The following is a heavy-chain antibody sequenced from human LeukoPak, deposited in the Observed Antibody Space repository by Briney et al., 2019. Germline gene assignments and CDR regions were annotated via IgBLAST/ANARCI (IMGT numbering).Heavy chain of an antibody. CDR3: ARDQWELLPDFDY. CDR1: GFTFSNYW. V-gene: IGHV3-7*01. CDR2: IKQDGSEK. Sequence: PGGSLRLSRAASGFTFSNYWMSWVRQAPGKGLEWVANIKQDGSEKYYVNSVKGRFTISRDNAKNSLYLQMNSLRAEDTAVYYRARDQWELLPDFDYWGQGTLVTVSS. D-gene: IGHD1-26*01. J-gene: IGHJ4*02.